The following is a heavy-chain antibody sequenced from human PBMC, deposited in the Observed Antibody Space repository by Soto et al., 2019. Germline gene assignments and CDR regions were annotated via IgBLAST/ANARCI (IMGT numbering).Heavy chain of an antibody. CDR2: IWYDGSNK. V-gene: IGHV3-33*01. Sequence: QVQLVESGGGVVQPGRSLRLSCAASGFTFSSYGMHWVRQAPGKGLEWVAVIWYDGSNKYYADSVKGRFTIFRDNSKNTLYLQMNSLRAEDTAVYYCARDNDCSGGSCYSTVYYYYGMDVWGQGTTVTVSS. D-gene: IGHD2-15*01. CDR3: ARDNDCSGGSCYSTVYYYYGMDV. J-gene: IGHJ6*02. CDR1: GFTFSSYG.